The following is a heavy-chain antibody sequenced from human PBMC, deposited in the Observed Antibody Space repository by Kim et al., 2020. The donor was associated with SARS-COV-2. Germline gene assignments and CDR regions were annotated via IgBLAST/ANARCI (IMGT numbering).Heavy chain of an antibody. J-gene: IGHJ4*02. D-gene: IGHD4-17*01. V-gene: IGHV3-23*01. CDR3: AKGRSTVTTCAYSY. Sequence: ETVKGRFTISKDNSKHTLYLQMNILRAEDTAVYFCAKGRSTVTTCAYSYWGQGTLVTVSS.